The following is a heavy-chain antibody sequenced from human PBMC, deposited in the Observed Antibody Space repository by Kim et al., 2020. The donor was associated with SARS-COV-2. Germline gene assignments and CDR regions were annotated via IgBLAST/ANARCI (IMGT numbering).Heavy chain of an antibody. Sequence: SETLSLTCAVYGGSFSGYYWSWIRQPPGKGLEWIGEINHSGSTNYNPSLKSRVTISVDTSKNQFSLKRSSVTAADTAVYYCARDGWLYGSGRPWVYWGQGTLVTVSS. CDR1: GGSFSGYY. D-gene: IGHD3-10*01. CDR2: INHSGST. J-gene: IGHJ4*02. CDR3: ARDGWLYGSGRPWVY. V-gene: IGHV4-34*01.